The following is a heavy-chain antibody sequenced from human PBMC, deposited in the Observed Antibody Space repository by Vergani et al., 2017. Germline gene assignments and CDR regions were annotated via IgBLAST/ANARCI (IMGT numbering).Heavy chain of an antibody. CDR3: ARRTYYDFWSGYHYYMDV. Sequence: EVQLVESGGGLVKPGGSLRLSCAASGFTFSSYSMNWVRQAPGKGLEWVSSISSSSSYIYYADSVKGRFTISRDNAKNSLYLQMNSLRAEDTAVYYCARRTYYDFWSGYHYYMDVWGKGTTVTVSS. J-gene: IGHJ6*03. CDR2: ISSSSSYI. V-gene: IGHV3-21*01. CDR1: GFTFSSYS. D-gene: IGHD3-3*01.